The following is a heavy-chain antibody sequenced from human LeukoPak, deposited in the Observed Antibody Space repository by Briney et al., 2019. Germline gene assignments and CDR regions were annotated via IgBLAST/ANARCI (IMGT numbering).Heavy chain of an antibody. CDR3: AKGGGQLLYHAFDI. D-gene: IGHD2-2*02. Sequence: GGSLRLSCAASGFTFDDYAMHWVRQAPGKGLEWVSGISWNSGSMGYADSVKGRFTISRDNAKNSLYLQMNSLRAEDTALYYCAKGGGQLLYHAFDIWGQGTMVTVSS. CDR1: GFTFDDYA. CDR2: ISWNSGSM. V-gene: IGHV3-9*01. J-gene: IGHJ3*02.